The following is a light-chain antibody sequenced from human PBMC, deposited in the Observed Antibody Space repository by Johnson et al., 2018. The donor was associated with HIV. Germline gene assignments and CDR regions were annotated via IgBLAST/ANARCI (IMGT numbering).Light chain of an antibody. CDR2: DNN. CDR3: GTWDSSLSVYV. CDR1: SSNIGNNY. J-gene: IGLJ1*01. V-gene: IGLV1-51*01. Sequence: QSVLTQPPSVSAAPGQKVTISCSGSSSNIGNNYVSWYQQLPRTAPKLLIYDNNKRPSGIPDRFSGSKSGTSATLGITGLQTGDEADYYCGTWDSSLSVYVFGTCTKVTVL.